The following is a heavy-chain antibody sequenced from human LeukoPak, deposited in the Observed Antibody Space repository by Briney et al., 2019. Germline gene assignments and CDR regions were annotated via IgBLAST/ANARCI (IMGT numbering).Heavy chain of an antibody. Sequence: GGSLRLSCAASGFTFSSNWMSWVRQAPGKGLEWVANIKQDGSEKYYVDSVKGRFSISRDNAKNSLYLQMNSLRAEDTAVYYCARGGSRYDNWGQGTLVTVSS. CDR1: GFTFSSNW. CDR3: ARGGSRYDN. CDR2: IKQDGSEK. J-gene: IGHJ4*02. V-gene: IGHV3-7*01. D-gene: IGHD3-22*01.